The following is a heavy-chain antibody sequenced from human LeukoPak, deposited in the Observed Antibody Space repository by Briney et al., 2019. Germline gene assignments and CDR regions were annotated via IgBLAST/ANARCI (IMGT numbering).Heavy chain of an antibody. D-gene: IGHD5-18*01. CDR1: GFTFSSYA. CDR3: AKSGYSYDYYYYYGMDV. J-gene: IGHJ6*02. V-gene: IGHV3-23*01. CDR2: ISGSGGST. Sequence: GGSPRLSCAASGFTFSSYAMSWVRQAPGKGLEWVSAISGSGGSTYYADSVKGRFTISRDNSKNTLYLQMNSLRAEDTAVYYCAKSGYSYDYYYYYGMDVWGQGTTVTVSS.